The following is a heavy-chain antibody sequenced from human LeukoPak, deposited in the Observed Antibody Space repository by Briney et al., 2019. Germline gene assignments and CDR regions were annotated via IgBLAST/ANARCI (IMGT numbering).Heavy chain of an antibody. V-gene: IGHV1-18*01. CDR1: GYTFTTYS. D-gene: IGHD2-2*01. CDR2: ISVNNGGT. CDR3: ATATQPRGYFLH. J-gene: IGHJ1*01. Sequence: ASVKVSCKASGYTFTTYSLAWVRQAPGQSLEWMGWISVNNGGTNYAQSFQDRVTLTRDTSTNTAYLELRSLRADDTAIIYCATATQPRGYFLHWGQGTLVTVSS.